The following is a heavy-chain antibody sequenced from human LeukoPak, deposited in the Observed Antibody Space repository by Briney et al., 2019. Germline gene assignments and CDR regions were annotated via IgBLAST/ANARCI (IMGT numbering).Heavy chain of an antibody. CDR1: GGSISRYY. CDR3: ARVRDGYNDAFDI. J-gene: IGHJ3*02. CDR2: IYSDGTI. V-gene: IGHV4-4*07. Sequence: SETLSLTCTVSGGSISRYYWSWIRQPAGKGLEWIGRIYSDGTITYNPSLQSRLTMSIDTSKNQFSLKLSFVTAADTAVYYCARVRDGYNDAFDIWGQGTMVIVSS. D-gene: IGHD5-24*01.